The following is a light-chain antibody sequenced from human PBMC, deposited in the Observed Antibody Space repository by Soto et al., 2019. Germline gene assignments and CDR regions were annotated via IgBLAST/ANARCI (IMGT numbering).Light chain of an antibody. Sequence: QSVLTQPRSVSGSPGQSVTLSCTGTSSDVGGYNYVSWYQQHPDKAPKLMIYDVSKRPSGVPGRFSGPKSGNTASLTISGLQAEDEADYFCCSYVDSYTYVFGTGTKVTVL. V-gene: IGLV2-11*01. CDR1: SSDVGGYNY. CDR3: CSYVDSYTYV. CDR2: DVS. J-gene: IGLJ1*01.